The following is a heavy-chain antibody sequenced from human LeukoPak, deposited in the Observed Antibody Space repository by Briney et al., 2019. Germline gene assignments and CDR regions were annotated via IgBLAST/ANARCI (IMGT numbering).Heavy chain of an antibody. Sequence: GGSLRLSCAASGFTLSSYAMSWVRQAPGKGLEWVSAISDTGNTYHADSVKGRFTISRDSSKNTLFLQMNRLRPEDAAVYYCAKAPVTTCMGAFCYPFDYWGLGTLVTVSS. D-gene: IGHD3-3*02. CDR3: AKAPVTTCMGAFCYPFDY. J-gene: IGHJ4*02. CDR2: ISDTGNT. CDR1: GFTLSSYA. V-gene: IGHV3-23*01.